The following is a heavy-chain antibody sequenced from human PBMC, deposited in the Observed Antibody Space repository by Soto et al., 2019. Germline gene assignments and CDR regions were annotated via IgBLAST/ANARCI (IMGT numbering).Heavy chain of an antibody. J-gene: IGHJ4*02. CDR2: ISYDGSNK. V-gene: IGHV3-30*18. D-gene: IGHD4-4*01. Sequence: QVQLVESGGGVVQPGRSLRLSCAASGFTFSSYGMHWVRQAPGKGLEWVAVISYDGSNKYYADSVKGRFTISRDNSKNTLYLQMNSLRAEDTAVYYCAKADNDYIGYFDYWGQGTLVTVSS. CDR1: GFTFSSYG. CDR3: AKADNDYIGYFDY.